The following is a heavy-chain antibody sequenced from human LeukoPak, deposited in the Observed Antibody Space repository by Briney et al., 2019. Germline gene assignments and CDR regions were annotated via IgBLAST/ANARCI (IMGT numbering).Heavy chain of an antibody. CDR2: ISSSSSYI. Sequence: PGGSLRLSCAAPGFTFSSYSMNWVRQAPGKGLEWVSSISSSSSYIYYADSVKGRFTISRDNAKNSLYLQMNSLRAEDTAVYYCASDGYSGYVTYYFDYWGQGTLVTVSS. D-gene: IGHD5-12*01. CDR3: ASDGYSGYVTYYFDY. J-gene: IGHJ4*02. CDR1: GFTFSSYS. V-gene: IGHV3-21*01.